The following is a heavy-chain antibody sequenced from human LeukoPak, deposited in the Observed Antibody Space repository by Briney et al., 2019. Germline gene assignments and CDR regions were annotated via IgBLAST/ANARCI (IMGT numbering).Heavy chain of an antibody. V-gene: IGHV1-2*02. Sequence: ASVKVSCKASGYTFTGYYMHWVRQAPRQGLEWMGWINPNSGGTNYAQKFQGRVTMTRDTSISTAYMELSRLRSDDTAVYYCARGRGVRGVTTALGYWGQGTLVTVSS. J-gene: IGHJ4*02. CDR1: GYTFTGYY. CDR2: INPNSGGT. D-gene: IGHD3-10*01. CDR3: ARGRGVRGVTTALGY.